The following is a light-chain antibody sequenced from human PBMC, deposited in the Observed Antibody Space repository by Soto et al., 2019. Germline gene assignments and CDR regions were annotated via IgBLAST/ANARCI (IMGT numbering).Light chain of an antibody. CDR2: GSS. J-gene: IGKJ1*01. CDR1: HDIRRD. V-gene: IGKV1-13*02. Sequence: GDSVTITCRASHDIRRDLAWFQQRPGKAPKILIYGSSDLQSGVQSRFSGSGSGTDFSLTIISLQPEDFATYYCKQYNSYRACGQGTKVDIK. CDR3: KQYNSYRA.